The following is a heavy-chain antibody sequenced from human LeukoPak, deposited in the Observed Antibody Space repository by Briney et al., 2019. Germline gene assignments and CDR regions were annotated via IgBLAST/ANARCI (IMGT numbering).Heavy chain of an antibody. J-gene: IGHJ4*02. Sequence: PSETLSLTCTVSGGSISSGSYYWGWIRQPPGKGLEWIGSIFYSGSTYYNPSLKSRVAMSVDTSKNQLSLKLSSVTAADTAVYYCARASPRPNYFGYWGQGTLVTVSS. V-gene: IGHV4-39*07. CDR2: IFYSGST. CDR1: GGSISSGSYY. CDR3: ARASPRPNYFGY.